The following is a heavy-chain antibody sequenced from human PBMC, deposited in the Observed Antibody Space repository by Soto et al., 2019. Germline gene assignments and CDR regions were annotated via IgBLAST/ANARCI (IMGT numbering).Heavy chain of an antibody. CDR1: GGSISSGGYF. Sequence: SETLSLTCTVSGGSISSGGYFWSWIRQHPGKGLEWIGYIYYSGSTYYNPSLKSRVTISVDTSKNQFSLKLSSVTAADTAVYYCARSKGYCSSTSCSGYYGMDVWGQGTTVTVSS. V-gene: IGHV4-31*03. CDR3: ARSKGYCSSTSCSGYYGMDV. D-gene: IGHD2-2*01. J-gene: IGHJ6*02. CDR2: IYYSGST.